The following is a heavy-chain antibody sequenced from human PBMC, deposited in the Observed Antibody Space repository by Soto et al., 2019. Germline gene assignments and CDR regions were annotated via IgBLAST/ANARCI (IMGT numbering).Heavy chain of an antibody. V-gene: IGHV3-33*01. CDR1: GFTFSSSA. CDR2: IWYDGSNK. Sequence: GGSLRLSCAASGFTFSSSAMHWVRQAPGKGLEWVAVIWYDGSNKYYADSVKGRFTISRDNSKNTLYLQMNSLRAEDTAVYYCAGTLRYFDWLPLDYWGQGTLVNVSS. J-gene: IGHJ4*02. D-gene: IGHD3-9*01. CDR3: AGTLRYFDWLPLDY.